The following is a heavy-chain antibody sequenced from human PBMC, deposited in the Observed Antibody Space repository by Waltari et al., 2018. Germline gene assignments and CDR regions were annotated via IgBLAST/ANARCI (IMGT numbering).Heavy chain of an antibody. CDR2: ISSRSYI. CDR1: GFTLSTYS. J-gene: IGHJ3*02. CDR3: GRDVYGNYVGGGGGAFDI. D-gene: IGHD1-7*01. V-gene: IGHV3-21*01. Sequence: EVQLVESGGGLVKPGGSLRLSCAASGFTLSTYSMNWVRQAPGKGLEWVSSISSRSYIYYVDSVKGRFTIARNNAKNSRYLQMNSLRAEDTAVYYCGRDVYGNYVGGGGGAFDIWGQGTMVTVSS.